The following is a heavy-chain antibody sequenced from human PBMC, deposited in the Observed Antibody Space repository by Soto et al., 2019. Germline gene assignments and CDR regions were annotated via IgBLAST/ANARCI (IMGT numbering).Heavy chain of an antibody. CDR1: GYTFTSYG. V-gene: IGHV1-18*04. CDR2: ISAYNGNT. CDR3: ARDNRRRELWGHFDY. D-gene: IGHD3-16*01. Sequence: QVQLVQSGAEVKKPGASVKVYCKASGYTFTSYGISWVRQAPGQGLEWMGWISAYNGNTNYAQKLQGRVTMTTDTSTSTAYMELRSLRTDDTAVYYCARDNRRRELWGHFDYWGQGTLVTVSS. J-gene: IGHJ4*02.